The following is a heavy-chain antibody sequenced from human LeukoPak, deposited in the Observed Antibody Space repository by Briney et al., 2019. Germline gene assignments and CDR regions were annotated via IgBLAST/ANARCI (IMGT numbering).Heavy chain of an antibody. CDR2: IGTAGEI. J-gene: IGHJ4*02. V-gene: IGHV3-13*01. D-gene: IGHD2-21*02. CDR1: GFTFSSYD. CDR3: ARDADYLVVVTAIGY. Sequence: PGGSLRLSCAASGFTFSSYDIHWVRQATGKGLEWVSGIGTAGEIYYPGSVKGRFTISRENAKNSLYLQLNSLRAEDTAVYYCARDADYLVVVTAIGYWGQGTLVTVSS.